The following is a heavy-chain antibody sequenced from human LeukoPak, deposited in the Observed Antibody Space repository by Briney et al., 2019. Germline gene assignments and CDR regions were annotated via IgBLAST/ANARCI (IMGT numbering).Heavy chain of an antibody. CDR2: ISAGGGVT. CDR1: GFTFSNYV. D-gene: IGHD4-17*01. Sequence: GGSLRLSCAVSGFTFSNYVMVWVRQAPGKGLDWVSSISAGGGVTSNADSVKGRFTISRDNSKNTLYLQMNSLRAEDTAMYYCAKAARTTVTYSFDSWGQGTLVTVSS. J-gene: IGHJ4*02. CDR3: AKAARTTVTYSFDS. V-gene: IGHV3-23*01.